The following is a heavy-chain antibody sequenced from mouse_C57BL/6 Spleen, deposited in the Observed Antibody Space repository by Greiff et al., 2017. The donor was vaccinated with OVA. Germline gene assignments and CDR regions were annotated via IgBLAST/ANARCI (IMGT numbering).Heavy chain of an antibody. Sequence: QVQLKESGAELVRPGASVTLSCKASGYTFTDYDMHWVKQTPVHGLEWIGAIDPETGGTAYNQTFKGKAILTADKSSSTAYMELRILTSEDAAADYCTKPGGWLLRAMDYWGQGTSVTVSS. CDR1: GYTFTDYD. D-gene: IGHD2-3*01. J-gene: IGHJ4*01. V-gene: IGHV1-15*01. CDR2: IDPETGGT. CDR3: TKPGGWLLRAMDY.